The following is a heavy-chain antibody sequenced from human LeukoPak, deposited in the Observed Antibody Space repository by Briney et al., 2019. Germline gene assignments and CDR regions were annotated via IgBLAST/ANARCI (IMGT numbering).Heavy chain of an antibody. CDR2: ISTYNGNT. J-gene: IGHJ5*02. D-gene: IGHD2-15*01. CDR1: GYTFTSYG. CDR3: ARNIVVVVAAKAEPNWFDP. Sequence: ASVKVSCKASGYTFTSYGISWVRQAPGQGLEWMGWISTYNGNTNYAQKLQGRVTMTTDTSTSTAYMELRSLRSDDTAVYYCARNIVVVVAAKAEPNWFDPWGQGTLVTVSS. V-gene: IGHV1-18*01.